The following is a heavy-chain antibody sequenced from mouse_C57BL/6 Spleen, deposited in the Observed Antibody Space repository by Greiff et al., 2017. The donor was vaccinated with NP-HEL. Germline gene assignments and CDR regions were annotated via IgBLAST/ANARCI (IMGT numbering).Heavy chain of an antibody. D-gene: IGHD1-1*01. Sequence: VQLQQSGPGMVKPSQSLSLTCTVTGYSITSGYDWHWIRHFPGNKLEWMGYISYSGSTNYNPSLKSRISITHDTSKNHFFLKLNSVTTEDTATYYCARGTTVANFDYWGQGTTLTVSS. CDR1: GYSITSGYD. CDR3: ARGTTVANFDY. CDR2: ISYSGST. V-gene: IGHV3-1*01. J-gene: IGHJ2*01.